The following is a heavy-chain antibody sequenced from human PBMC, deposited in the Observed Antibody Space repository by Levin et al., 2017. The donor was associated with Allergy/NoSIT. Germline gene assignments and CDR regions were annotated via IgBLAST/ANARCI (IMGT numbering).Heavy chain of an antibody. CDR3: AASVVVVAAATQVDGFDF. CDR2: IYPGDSDT. CDR1: GYSFSQYW. D-gene: IGHD2-15*01. Sequence: RGESLKISCEGSGYSFSQYWIGWVRQMPGRGLELVGVIYPGDSDTRYSPSFQGHVTISADTSSSTAYLQWRSLKASDTAMYYCAASVVVVAAATQVDGFDFWGQGTMVTVSS. V-gene: IGHV5-51*01. J-gene: IGHJ3*01.